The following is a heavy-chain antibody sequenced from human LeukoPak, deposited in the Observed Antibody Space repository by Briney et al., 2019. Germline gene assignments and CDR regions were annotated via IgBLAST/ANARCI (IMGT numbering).Heavy chain of an antibody. CDR2: IKQDGSET. V-gene: IGHV3-7*02. J-gene: IGHJ4*02. CDR1: AITFSNSW. D-gene: IGHD3-10*01. CDR3: AKGVEFFDY. Sequence: GGSLRLSCTASAITFSNSWMSWVRQAPGKGLEWVANIKQDGSETNYVDSVKGRFTISRDNSKNTLYLQMNSLRAEDTAVYYCAKGVEFFDYWGQGTLVTVSS.